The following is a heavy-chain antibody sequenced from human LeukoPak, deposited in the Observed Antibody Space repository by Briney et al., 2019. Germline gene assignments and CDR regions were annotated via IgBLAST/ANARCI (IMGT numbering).Heavy chain of an antibody. D-gene: IGHD6-6*01. CDR1: GFTFSSYG. J-gene: IGHJ3*02. CDR2: IRYDGSNK. V-gene: IGHV3-30*02. CDR3: AKDRGSSYAFDI. Sequence: PGRSLRLSCAASGFTFSSYGMHRVRQAPGKGLEWVAVIRYDGSNKYYADSVRGRFTISRDSSKNTLYLQMNSLRADDTAVYFCAKDRGSSYAFDIWGQGTMVTVSS.